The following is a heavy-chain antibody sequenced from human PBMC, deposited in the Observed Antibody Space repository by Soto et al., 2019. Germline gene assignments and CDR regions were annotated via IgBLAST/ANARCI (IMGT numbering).Heavy chain of an antibody. V-gene: IGHV3-21*01. CDR2: ISSSSSYI. CDR1: GFTFSSYS. J-gene: IGHJ5*02. Sequence: GGSLRLSCAASGFTFSSYSMNWVRQAPGKGLEWVSSISSSSSYIYYADSVKGRFTISRDNAKNSLYLQMNSLRAEDTAVYYCARAEYYDFWSGPTNWLDPWGQGTLVTVSS. D-gene: IGHD3-3*01. CDR3: ARAEYYDFWSGPTNWLDP.